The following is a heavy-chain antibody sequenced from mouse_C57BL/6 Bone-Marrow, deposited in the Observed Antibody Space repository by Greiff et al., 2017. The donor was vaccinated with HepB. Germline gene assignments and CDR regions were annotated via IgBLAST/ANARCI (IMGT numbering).Heavy chain of an antibody. CDR3: TTIHYAMDY. CDR2: LDPENGDT. V-gene: IGHV14-4*01. J-gene: IGHJ4*01. Sequence: VQLQPSGAELVRPGASVTLSCTASGFNIKDDYMHWVKQRPEQGLEWIGWLDPENGDTEYASKFQGKATITADTSSNTAYLQLSSLTSEDTAVDYCTTIHYAMDYWGQGTSVTVSS. CDR1: GFNIKDDY.